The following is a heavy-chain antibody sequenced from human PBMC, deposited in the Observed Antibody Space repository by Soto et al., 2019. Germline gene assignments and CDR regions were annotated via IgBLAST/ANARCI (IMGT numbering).Heavy chain of an antibody. CDR2: IYPGDSDT. J-gene: IGHJ5*02. CDR1: GYSFTSYW. V-gene: IGHV5-51*01. Sequence: EVQLVQSGAEVKKPGESLKISCKGSGYSFTSYWIGWVRQMPGKGLEWMGIIYPGDSDTRYSPSFQGQVTISADKSISTAYLQWSSLKASDTAMYYCARRVGYYDSSGYYYDWFDPWGQGTLVTVSS. D-gene: IGHD3-22*01. CDR3: ARRVGYYDSSGYYYDWFDP.